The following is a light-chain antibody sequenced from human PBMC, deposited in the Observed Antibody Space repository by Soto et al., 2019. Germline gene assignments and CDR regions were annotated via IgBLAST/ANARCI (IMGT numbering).Light chain of an antibody. V-gene: IGKV3-15*01. CDR3: QQYGSSPIT. CDR1: QSVSSN. CDR2: GAS. J-gene: IGKJ5*01. Sequence: EIVMTQSPSTLSVSPGERATVSCRASQSVSSNLAWYQQKPGQAPRLLIYGASTRATGIPARFSGSGSGTEFTLTISSLQSEDFAVYYCQQYGSSPITFGQGTRLEIK.